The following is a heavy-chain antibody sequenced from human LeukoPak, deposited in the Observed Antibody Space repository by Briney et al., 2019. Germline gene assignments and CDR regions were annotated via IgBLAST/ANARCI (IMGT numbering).Heavy chain of an antibody. V-gene: IGHV2-5*01. CDR2: IYWNDDK. CDR1: GFSLSTSAVG. Sequence: SGPTLVKPTQTLTLTCTFSGFSLSTSAVGVGWIRQPPGKALERLALIYWNDDKRYSPSLKSRLTITKDTSKNQVVLTMTNMDPVDTATYYCAHIPPHNIVVVPAAINWFDPWGQGTLVTVSP. CDR3: AHIPPHNIVVVPAAINWFDP. J-gene: IGHJ5*02. D-gene: IGHD2-2*02.